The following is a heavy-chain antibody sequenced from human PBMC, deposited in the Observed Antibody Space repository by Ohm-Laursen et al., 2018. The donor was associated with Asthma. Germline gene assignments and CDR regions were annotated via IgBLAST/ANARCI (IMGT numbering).Heavy chain of an antibody. V-gene: IGHV3-30*03. D-gene: IGHD3-3*01. J-gene: IGHJ4*02. CDR2: ISYDGSNK. CDR1: GFTFSSYG. Sequence: SLRLSCAASGFTFSSYGMHWVRQAPGKGLEWVAVISYDGSNKYYADSVKGRFTISRDNSKNTLYLQVNSLRAEDTAVYYCARDVSKSRITIFGVVILDYWGQGTLVTVSS. CDR3: ARDVSKSRITIFGVVILDY.